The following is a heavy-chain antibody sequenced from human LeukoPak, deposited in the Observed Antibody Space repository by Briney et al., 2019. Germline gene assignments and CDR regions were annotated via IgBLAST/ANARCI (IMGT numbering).Heavy chain of an antibody. D-gene: IGHD3-3*01. CDR3: ARASWISTADGVC. V-gene: IGHV3-23*01. Sequence: GGSLRLSCAASGFSFTNDAMSWVRQAPARGPEWLSSMKGGGETFYADSVKGRFTLSRDDSRNTVYLQLNNLRVEDTAIYYCARASWISTADGVCWGQGTQVTVSS. J-gene: IGHJ4*02. CDR2: MKGGGET. CDR1: GFSFTNDA.